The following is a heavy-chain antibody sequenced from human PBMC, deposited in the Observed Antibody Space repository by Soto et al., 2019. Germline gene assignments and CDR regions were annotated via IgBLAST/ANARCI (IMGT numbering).Heavy chain of an antibody. CDR1: GLPFSIYS. Sequence: EVQLVESGGGLVQPGGSLRLSCAASGLPFSIYSMNWVRQAPGKGLEWFSYITSDTNTIKYADSVKGRFTISRDNAKNSLYLQMTNLRDEDTAVYFCARSVEGHFDYWGQGSVVTVSS. CDR2: ITSDTNTI. V-gene: IGHV3-48*02. D-gene: IGHD6-19*01. J-gene: IGHJ4*02. CDR3: ARSVEGHFDY.